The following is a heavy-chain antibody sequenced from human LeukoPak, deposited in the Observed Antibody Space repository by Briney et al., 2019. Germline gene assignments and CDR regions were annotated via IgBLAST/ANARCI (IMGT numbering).Heavy chain of an antibody. CDR1: GFTFSSYA. CDR3: AKGSRGYSYGNPDVGFDY. D-gene: IGHD5-18*01. CDR2: ISGSGGST. Sequence: GGSLRLSCAASGFTFSSYAMSWVRQAPGKGLEWVSAISGSGGSTYYADSVKGRFTISRDNSKNTLYLQMNSLRAEDTAVYYCAKGSRGYSYGNPDVGFDYWGQGTLVTVSS. V-gene: IGHV3-23*01. J-gene: IGHJ4*02.